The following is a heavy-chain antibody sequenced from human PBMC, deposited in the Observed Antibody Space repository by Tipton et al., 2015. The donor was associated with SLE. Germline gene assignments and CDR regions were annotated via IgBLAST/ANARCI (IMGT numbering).Heavy chain of an antibody. CDR1: GYSISSGYY. V-gene: IGHV4-38-2*01. D-gene: IGHD2-15*01. CDR2: IYHSGST. CDR3: ARGLGRLEDY. Sequence: TLSLTCAVSGYSISSGYYWGCIRQPPGKGLEWIGSIYHSGSTYSNPSLKSRVTISVDTSKNQFSLTLSSVTAADTAVYYCARGLGRLEDYWGQGTLVTVSS. J-gene: IGHJ4*02.